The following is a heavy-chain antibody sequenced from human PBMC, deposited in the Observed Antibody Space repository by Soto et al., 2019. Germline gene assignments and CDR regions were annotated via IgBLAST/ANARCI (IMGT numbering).Heavy chain of an antibody. CDR2: INSDGSST. D-gene: IGHD4-17*01. CDR1: GFTFSSYC. CDR3: ARATTVTTWFDP. V-gene: IGHV3-74*01. Sequence: EVQLVESGGGLVQPGGSLRISCAASGFTFSSYCMHWVRQAPGKGLVWVSRINSDGSSTSYADSVKGRFTISGDNAKNTLYLQMNSLRAEDTAVYYCARATTVTTWFDPWGQGTLVTVSS. J-gene: IGHJ5*02.